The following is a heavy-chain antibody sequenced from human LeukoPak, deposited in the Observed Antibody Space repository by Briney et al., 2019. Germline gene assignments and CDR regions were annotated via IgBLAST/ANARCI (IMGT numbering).Heavy chain of an antibody. V-gene: IGHV3-66*02. J-gene: IGHJ4*02. CDR2: IYSGDTT. D-gene: IGHD3-3*01. Sequence: TGGSLRLSCAVSGFTTNYMSWVRQAPGKGREWVSVIYSGDTTYYADSVRGRFTISRDISKNTLYLQMNSLRPEDTAVYHCARDLWDATGYWGQGTLVTASS. CDR1: GFTTNY. CDR3: ARDLWDATGY.